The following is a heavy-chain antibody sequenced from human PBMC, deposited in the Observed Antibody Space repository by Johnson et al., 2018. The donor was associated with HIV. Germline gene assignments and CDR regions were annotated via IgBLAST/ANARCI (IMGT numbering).Heavy chain of an antibody. CDR1: GFTVSNYG. D-gene: IGHD6-19*01. J-gene: IGHJ3*01. V-gene: IGHV3-33*01. CDR3: ARKQWLEIPSDALDV. CDR2: LWYDGSNK. Sequence: QVQLVESGGGVVQPGRSLRLSCAVSGFTVSNYGMHWVRQAPGKGLEWVAVLWYDGSNKFYTDSVKGRFTISRDNSKNTLYLQMNSLRAEDTAVYYCARKQWLEIPSDALDVWGQGTMVTVSS.